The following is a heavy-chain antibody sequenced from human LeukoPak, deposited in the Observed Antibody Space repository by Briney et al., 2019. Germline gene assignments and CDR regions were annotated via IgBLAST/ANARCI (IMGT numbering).Heavy chain of an antibody. CDR2: IGDDGTTT. Sequence: QAGGSLRLSCAASGFAFNTYSMSWVRQAPGKRLEWVSVIGDDGTTTFYADSVKGRFTISRDNSKNMVYLQMNGLRVDDTAVYYCANRNYYGSGSYEDWGQGTLVTVSS. V-gene: IGHV3-23*01. J-gene: IGHJ4*02. CDR3: ANRNYYGSGSYED. CDR1: GFAFNTYS. D-gene: IGHD3-10*01.